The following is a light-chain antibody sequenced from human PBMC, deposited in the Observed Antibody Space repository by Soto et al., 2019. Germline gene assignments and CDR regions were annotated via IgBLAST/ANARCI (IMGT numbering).Light chain of an antibody. V-gene: IGKV1-39*01. CDR1: QSISSY. Sequence: DIQMTQSPSSLSASVGDRITITCRASQSISSYLNWYQQKPGKAPKLLIYAASSLQSGVPSRFTGSGSGTDFTLTISSLQPEDFATYYCQQSYNPPQTFGQGTKVEIK. CDR2: AAS. CDR3: QQSYNPPQT. J-gene: IGKJ1*01.